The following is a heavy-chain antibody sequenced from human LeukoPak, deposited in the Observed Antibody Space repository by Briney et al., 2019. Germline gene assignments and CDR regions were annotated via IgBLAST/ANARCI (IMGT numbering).Heavy chain of an antibody. Sequence: PGGSLRLSCAASGFTFRSYSMNWVRQAPGKGLEWVSYISSSSSTIYYADSVKGRFTISRDNAKNSLYLQMNSLRAEDTAFYYCARDIYGSGSYYRYFDYWGQGTLVTVSS. J-gene: IGHJ4*02. D-gene: IGHD3-10*01. V-gene: IGHV3-48*01. CDR1: GFTFRSYS. CDR2: ISSSSSTI. CDR3: ARDIYGSGSYYRYFDY.